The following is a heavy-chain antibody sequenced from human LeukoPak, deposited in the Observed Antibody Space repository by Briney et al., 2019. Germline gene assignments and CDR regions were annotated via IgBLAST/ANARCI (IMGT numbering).Heavy chain of an antibody. CDR1: GYSISNDYY. D-gene: IGHD6-25*01. V-gene: IGHV4-38-2*02. CDR3: ARAPRFRSGSDDY. J-gene: IGHJ4*02. CDR2: IYHSGSA. Sequence: PSETLSLTCTVSGYSISNDYYWGWIRQPPGKGLEWIGSIYHSGSAYYNPSLKSRVTISIDTSKNQFSLKLSSVTAADTAVYYCARAPRFRSGSDDYWGQGTLVTVSS.